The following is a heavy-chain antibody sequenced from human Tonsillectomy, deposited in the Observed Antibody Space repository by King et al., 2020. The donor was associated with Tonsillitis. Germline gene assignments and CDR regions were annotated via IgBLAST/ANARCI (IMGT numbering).Heavy chain of an antibody. V-gene: IGHV3-23*04. Sequence: VQLVESGGGLVQPGGSLRLSCAASGFTFSSYAMSWVRQAPGKGLEWVSAISGSGGSTYYADSVKGRFTISRDNSKNTLYLQMNSLRAEDTAVYYCAKDQEERYFDWLFGKDYYDSGMDVWGQGTTVTVSS. CDR3: AKDQEERYFDWLFGKDYYDSGMDV. D-gene: IGHD3-9*01. CDR2: ISGSGGST. CDR1: GFTFSSYA. J-gene: IGHJ6*02.